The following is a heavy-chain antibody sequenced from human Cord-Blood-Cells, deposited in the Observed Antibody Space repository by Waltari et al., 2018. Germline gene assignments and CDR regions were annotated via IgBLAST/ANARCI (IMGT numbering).Heavy chain of an antibody. CDR3: ARDKGYCSSTSCYVWYFDL. CDR2: IYTSGST. CDR1: GGPISSYY. V-gene: IGHV4-4*07. Sequence: QVQLQESGPGLVKPSETLPLTCTVSGGPISSYYWSRTRQPAGKGLEWIGRIYTSGSTNYNPSLKSRVTMSVDTSKNQFSLKLSSVTAADTAVYYCARDKGYCSSTSCYVWYFDLWGRGTLVTVSS. D-gene: IGHD2-2*01. J-gene: IGHJ2*01.